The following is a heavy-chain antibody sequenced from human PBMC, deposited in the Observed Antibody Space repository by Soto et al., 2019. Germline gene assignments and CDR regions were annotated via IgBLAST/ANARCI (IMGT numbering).Heavy chain of an antibody. CDR3: ARDSSGYSYGCPGDY. J-gene: IGHJ4*02. CDR2: INPSGGST. CDR1: GYTFTSYY. Sequence: QVQLVQSGAEVKKPGASVKVSCKASGYTFTSYYMHWVRQAPGQGLEWMGIINPSGGSTSYAQKFQGRVTMXRDXSXTTVYMELSSLRSEDTAVYYCARDSSGYSYGCPGDYWGQGTLVTVSS. D-gene: IGHD5-18*01. V-gene: IGHV1-46*03.